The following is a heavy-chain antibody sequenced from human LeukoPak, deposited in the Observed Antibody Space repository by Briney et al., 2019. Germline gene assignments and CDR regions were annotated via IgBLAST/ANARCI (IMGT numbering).Heavy chain of an antibody. D-gene: IGHD4-17*01. Sequence: GGSLRLSCAASGFTFNTYTMNWVRRAPGKGLEWVSYISGSSGIIDYADSVRGRFTISRDNAKNSLYLQMNSLRAEDSAVYYCARDFDGPRASDYWGQGISVTVSS. V-gene: IGHV3-48*01. CDR3: ARDFDGPRASDY. CDR1: GFTFNTYT. CDR2: ISGSSGII. J-gene: IGHJ4*02.